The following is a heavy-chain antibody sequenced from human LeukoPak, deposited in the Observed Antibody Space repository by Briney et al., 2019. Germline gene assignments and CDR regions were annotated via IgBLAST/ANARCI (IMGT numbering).Heavy chain of an antibody. CDR3: VRKLTGTTFFDY. V-gene: IGHV3-23*01. CDR1: GFTFSSYA. D-gene: IGHD1-1*01. Sequence: GGSLRLTCAASGFTFSSYAMSWVRQAPGKGLEWVSAISGSGGSTYYADSVKGRFTISRDNAKNSLYLQMNSLRAEDTAVYYCVRKLTGTTFFDYWGQGTLVTVSS. J-gene: IGHJ4*02. CDR2: ISGSGGST.